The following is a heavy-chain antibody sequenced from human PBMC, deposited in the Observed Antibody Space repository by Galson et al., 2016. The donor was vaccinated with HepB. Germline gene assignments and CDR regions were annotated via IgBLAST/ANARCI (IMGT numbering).Heavy chain of an antibody. D-gene: IGHD1-14*01. CDR3: ARDLWGDCRTTTCSHLDS. CDR2: IWFDGSDD. J-gene: IGHJ4*02. Sequence: SLRLSCAASGFTVSDNYMSWVRQAPGKGLESVAVIWFDGSDDYYGYSVKVRFTISKDNSNNMLYLQMNSLRVEDTAVYYCARDLWGDCRTTTCSHLDSWGQGTLVTVSS. V-gene: IGHV3-33*08. CDR1: GFTVSDNY.